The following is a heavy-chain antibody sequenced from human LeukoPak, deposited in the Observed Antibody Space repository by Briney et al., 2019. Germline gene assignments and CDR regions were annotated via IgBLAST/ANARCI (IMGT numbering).Heavy chain of an antibody. CDR2: ISSGSRSI. V-gene: IGHV3-48*02. CDR1: GFTFGTYS. J-gene: IGHJ3*02. CDR3: ARDRYDPDAFDI. D-gene: IGHD1-14*01. Sequence: GGSLGLSCAASGFTFGTYSMNWVRQAPGKGLEWVSCISSGSRSIHYADSVKGRFTISRDNAKNSLSLQVNSLRDEDTAVYYCARDRYDPDAFDIWGQGTMVTVSS.